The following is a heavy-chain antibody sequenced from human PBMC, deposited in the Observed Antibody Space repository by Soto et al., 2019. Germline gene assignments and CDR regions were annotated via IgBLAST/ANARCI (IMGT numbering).Heavy chain of an antibody. CDR1: GGSISSGDYY. CDR2: IYSSGST. V-gene: IGHV4-30-4*01. J-gene: IGHJ5*02. CDR3: AREGKVTIFGVVT. Sequence: SETLSLTCTVSGGSISSGDYYWSWIRQPPGKGLEWIGYIYSSGSTFYNPSLKSRVTISLDTSKNQFSLKLSSVSAADTAVYHCAREGKVTIFGVVTWGQGTLVPVSS. D-gene: IGHD3-3*01.